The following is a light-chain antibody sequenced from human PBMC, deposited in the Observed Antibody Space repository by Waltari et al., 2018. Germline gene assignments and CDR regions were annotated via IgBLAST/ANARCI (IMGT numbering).Light chain of an antibody. Sequence: IVMTQSPDSLAVSLGERATIDCKSSQSVFYRSDNKNYLAWYQHKPGQPPKLLFYWASTRESGVPDRFSASGSGTDFTLTINNRQAEDVAVYYCQQYYRSRTFGQGTKVEIK. V-gene: IGKV4-1*01. CDR2: WAS. CDR1: QSVFYRSDNKNY. CDR3: QQYYRSRT. J-gene: IGKJ1*01.